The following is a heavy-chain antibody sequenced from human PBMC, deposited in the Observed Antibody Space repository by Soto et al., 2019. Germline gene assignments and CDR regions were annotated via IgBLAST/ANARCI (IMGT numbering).Heavy chain of an antibody. CDR1: GGSISSSSYY. J-gene: IGHJ2*01. CDR2: IYYSGST. CDR3: ARQEVTTLDWYLAL. Sequence: SETLSLTCTVSGGSISSSSYYWGWIRQPPGKGLEWIGSIYYSGSTYYNPSLKSRVTISVDTSKNQFSLKLSSVTAADTAVYYCARQEVTTLDWYLALWGRGTLVIVSS. V-gene: IGHV4-39*01. D-gene: IGHD2-21*02.